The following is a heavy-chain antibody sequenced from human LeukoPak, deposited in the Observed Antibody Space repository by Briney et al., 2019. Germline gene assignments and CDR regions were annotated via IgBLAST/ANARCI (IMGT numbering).Heavy chain of an antibody. CDR3: ARMNGLGGWAPFDY. Sequence: SQTLSLTCTVSGDSISSGSHYWSWIRQPAGKGLEWIGLIYATGSYSYNPALKSRVTISVDTAKNQFSLKLNSVTAADTAVYSCARMNGLGGWAPFDYWGQGTLVSVSS. V-gene: IGHV4-61*02. D-gene: IGHD6-19*01. CDR2: IYATGSY. J-gene: IGHJ4*02. CDR1: GDSISSGSHY.